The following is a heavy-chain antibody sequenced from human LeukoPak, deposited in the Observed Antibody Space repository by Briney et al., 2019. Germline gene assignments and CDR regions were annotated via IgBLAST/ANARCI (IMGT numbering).Heavy chain of an antibody. CDR2: IKQDGSEK. CDR3: AKEGSANYLSFDH. V-gene: IGHV3-7*01. D-gene: IGHD4/OR15-4a*01. Sequence: GGSLRLSCAASEFTLSTYWMSWVRQAPGKGLEWVAYIKQDGSEKNYVDSVKGRFTISRDNSKNVMSLQMDSLTREDTAVYYCAKEGSANYLSFDHWGQGTLVTVSS. CDR1: EFTLSTYW. J-gene: IGHJ4*02.